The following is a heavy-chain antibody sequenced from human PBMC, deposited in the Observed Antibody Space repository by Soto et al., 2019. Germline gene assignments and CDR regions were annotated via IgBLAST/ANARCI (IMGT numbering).Heavy chain of an antibody. V-gene: IGHV4-34*01. CDR2: INHSGIT. D-gene: IGHD2-15*01. Sequence: PSETLSLTCGVYGGSFNYYYWNWIRQPPGKGLEWIGEINHSGITNYNPSLKSRATISVDTSKNQFSLRLSSVTAADTAVYYFSRGEWSLYHYYYCGLGTLVTVSA. CDR1: GGSFNYYY. CDR3: SRGEWSLYHYYY. J-gene: IGHJ4*02.